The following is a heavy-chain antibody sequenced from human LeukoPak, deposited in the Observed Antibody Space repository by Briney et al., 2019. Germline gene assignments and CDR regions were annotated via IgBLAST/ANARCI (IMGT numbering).Heavy chain of an antibody. V-gene: IGHV4-31*03. J-gene: IGHJ4*02. CDR3: ARGFRGTADY. CDR2: IYQSGST. CDR1: GGXISSSSYY. Sequence: SETLSLTCTVSGGXISSSSYYWGWIRQHPGKRLEWIGYIYQSGSTYYNPSLKSRVTISVDTSKNQFSLKLSSVTAADTAVYYCARGFRGTADYWGQGTLVTVSS. D-gene: IGHD1-1*01.